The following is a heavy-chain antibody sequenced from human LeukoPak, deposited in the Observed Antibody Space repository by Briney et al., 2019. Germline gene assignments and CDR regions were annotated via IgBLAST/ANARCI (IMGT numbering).Heavy chain of an antibody. Sequence: PSETLSLTCTVSGGSISSSSYYWGWIRQPPGKGLEWIGSIYYSGSTYYNPSLKSRVTISVDTSKNQFSLKLSSVTAADTAVYYCARDEWIRVDYWGQGTLVTVSS. D-gene: IGHD2-2*03. V-gene: IGHV4-39*07. CDR3: ARDEWIRVDY. CDR1: GGSISSSSYY. CDR2: IYYSGST. J-gene: IGHJ4*02.